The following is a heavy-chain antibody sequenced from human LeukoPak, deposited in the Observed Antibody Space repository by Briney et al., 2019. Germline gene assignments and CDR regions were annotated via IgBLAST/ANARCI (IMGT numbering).Heavy chain of an antibody. CDR3: ARDSISPYYYDSSGYNY. D-gene: IGHD3-22*01. Sequence: GGSLRLSCAASGFTFSSYWMSWVRQAPGKGLEWVANIKQDGSERYYVDSVKGRFTISRDNAKNSLYLQMNSLRAEDTAVYYCARDSISPYYYDSSGYNYWGQGTLVTVSS. J-gene: IGHJ4*02. CDR2: IKQDGSER. CDR1: GFTFSSYW. V-gene: IGHV3-7*01.